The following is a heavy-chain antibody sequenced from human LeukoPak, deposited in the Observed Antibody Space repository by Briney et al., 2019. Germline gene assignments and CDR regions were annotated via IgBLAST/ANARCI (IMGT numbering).Heavy chain of an antibody. Sequence: GGSLRLSCAASGFTFSSNSMNWVRQAPGKGLEWVSSIVSSGSYIYYADSVKGRFTISRGNAKNSLYLQMNSLRAEDTAVYYCARESGGYCSTTSCYKGYFDYWGQGTLVTVSS. J-gene: IGHJ4*02. CDR1: GFTFSSNS. V-gene: IGHV3-21*01. CDR2: IVSSGSYI. D-gene: IGHD2-2*02. CDR3: ARESGGYCSTTSCYKGYFDY.